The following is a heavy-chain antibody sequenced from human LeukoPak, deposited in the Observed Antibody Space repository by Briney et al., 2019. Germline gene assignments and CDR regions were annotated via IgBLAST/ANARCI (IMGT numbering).Heavy chain of an antibody. CDR1: GDSISSYY. CDR3: ARHKPTGSYPLEL. CDR2: VYYSGRA. V-gene: IGHV4-59*08. J-gene: IGHJ4*02. D-gene: IGHD3-10*01. Sequence: SETLSLTCTVSGDSISSYYWSWLRQPPGKGLEWIGHVYYSGRATYNPSLRSRLTISVDTSTSQLSLKLSSVTAADTAVYYCARHKPTGSYPLELWGQGTLVTVSS.